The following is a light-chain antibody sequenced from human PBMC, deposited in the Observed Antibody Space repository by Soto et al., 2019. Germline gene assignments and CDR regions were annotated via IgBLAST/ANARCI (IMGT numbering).Light chain of an antibody. J-gene: IGKJ2*01. V-gene: IGKV3-20*01. CDR2: GSS. CDR3: QQYGTSPG. CDR1: QSVSSSY. Sequence: EIVLTQSPGTLSLSPGERATLSCRASQSVSSSYLAWYQQKLGQAPMLLIYGSSSRATGVPDRFSGSGSGTDFTLTISILEPEDFAVYYCQQYGTSPGFGQGTKLEIK.